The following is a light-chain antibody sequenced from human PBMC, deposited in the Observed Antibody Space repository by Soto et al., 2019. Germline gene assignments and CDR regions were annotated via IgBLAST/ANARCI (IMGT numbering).Light chain of an antibody. V-gene: IGKV3-20*01. Sequence: EIVLTQSPGTLSLSPGERATLSCRASQSVSSSYLAWYQQKPGQAPRLLIYGASSRATGIPDRFSGSGSGTDLTLTISRLEPEAFAVYYCQQYGSSPQWTFGQGTKVEIK. CDR3: QQYGSSPQWT. CDR2: GAS. CDR1: QSVSSSY. J-gene: IGKJ1*01.